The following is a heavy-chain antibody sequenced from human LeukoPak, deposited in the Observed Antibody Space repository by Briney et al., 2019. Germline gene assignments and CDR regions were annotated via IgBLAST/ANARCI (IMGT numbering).Heavy chain of an antibody. CDR3: ASQWLFHY. J-gene: IGHJ4*02. D-gene: IGHD3-22*01. V-gene: IGHV3-48*03. CDR1: GFTFSSYE. CDR2: ISSSGNTI. Sequence: GGSLRLSCAASGFTFSSYEMNWVRQAPGKGLEWVSYISSSGNTIYYADSVKGRFTISRDNAKSSLYLQMNSLRAEDTAVYYCASQWLFHYWGQGTLVTVSS.